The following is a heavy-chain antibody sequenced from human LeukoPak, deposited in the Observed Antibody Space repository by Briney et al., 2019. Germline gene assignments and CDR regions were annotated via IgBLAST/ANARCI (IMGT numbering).Heavy chain of an antibody. CDR1: GFTFSSYG. CDR2: IRYDGSNK. D-gene: IGHD6-13*01. CDR3: AKDQGRSWYGGNAGYFQH. Sequence: GGSLRLSCAASGFTFSSYGMHWVRQAPGKGLEWVAFIRYDGSNKYYADSVKGRFTISRDNSKNTLYLQMNSLRAEDTAVYYCAKDQGRSWYGGNAGYFQHWGQGTLVTVSS. V-gene: IGHV3-30*02. J-gene: IGHJ1*01.